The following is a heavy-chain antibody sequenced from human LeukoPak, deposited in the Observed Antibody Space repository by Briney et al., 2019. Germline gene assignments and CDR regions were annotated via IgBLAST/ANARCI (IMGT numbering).Heavy chain of an antibody. V-gene: IGHV4-61*02. CDR3: ARQTGSGLFILP. CDR1: GGSISSGSHY. Sequence: PSQTLSLTCTVSGGSISSGSHYWSWIRQPAGKGLEWIGRVYSSGSTTYNPALESRVTISADMSKNQFSLRLTSVTAADTAVYYCARQTGSGLFILPGGQGTLVTVSS. J-gene: IGHJ4*02. D-gene: IGHD3/OR15-3a*01. CDR2: VYSSGST.